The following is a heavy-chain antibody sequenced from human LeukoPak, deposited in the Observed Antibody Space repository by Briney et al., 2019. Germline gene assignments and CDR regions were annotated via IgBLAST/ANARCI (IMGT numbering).Heavy chain of an antibody. Sequence: PGGSLRLSCAASGFTFSNYAMSWVRQAPGKGLEWVSGISGGGGTTYYPDSVKGRFTISRDNSRNTLYLQMNSLRAEDTAVYYCARSTANSGSYLAFFDYWGQGTLVTVSS. D-gene: IGHD1-26*01. CDR3: ARSTANSGSYLAFFDY. CDR2: ISGGGGTT. V-gene: IGHV3-23*01. J-gene: IGHJ4*02. CDR1: GFTFSNYA.